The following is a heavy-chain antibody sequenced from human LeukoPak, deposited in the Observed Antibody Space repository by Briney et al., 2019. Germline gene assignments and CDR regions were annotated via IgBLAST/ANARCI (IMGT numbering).Heavy chain of an antibody. CDR2: ISGSDGST. CDR1: GFSLSSYA. Sequence: GGSLRLSCAASGFSLSSYAMSWVRQAPGKGLEWVSGISGSDGSTYYADSVKGRFTLSRDNSKNTLYLQMNRLRAEDTAVYYCAKIRMAGSSTWYPNDYWGQGTLVTASS. J-gene: IGHJ4*02. D-gene: IGHD6-13*01. V-gene: IGHV3-23*01. CDR3: AKIRMAGSSTWYPNDY.